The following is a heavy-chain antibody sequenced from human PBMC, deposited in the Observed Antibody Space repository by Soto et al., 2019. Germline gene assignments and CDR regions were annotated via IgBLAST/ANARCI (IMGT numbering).Heavy chain of an antibody. CDR3: AKEPPGSMEWLTYYFDC. CDR2: ISYDGSNK. Sequence: QVQLVESGGGVVQPGRSLRLSCAASGFTFSSYGMHWVRQAPGKGLEWVAVISYDGSNKYYADSVKGRFTISRDNSKNTLYLQMNSLRAEDTAVYYCAKEPPGSMEWLTYYFDCWGQGTLVTVSS. V-gene: IGHV3-30*18. CDR1: GFTFSSYG. D-gene: IGHD3-3*01. J-gene: IGHJ4*02.